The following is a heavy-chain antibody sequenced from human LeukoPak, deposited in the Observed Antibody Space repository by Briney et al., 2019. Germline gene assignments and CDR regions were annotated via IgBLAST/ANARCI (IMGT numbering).Heavy chain of an antibody. CDR3: ARGTYDSSGGTFDY. J-gene: IGHJ4*02. CDR1: GGSISSGDYY. V-gene: IGHV4-30-4*01. Sequence: SETLSLTCTVSGGSISSGDYYWSWIRQPPGKGLEWIGYIYYSGSTYYNPSLKSRVTRSVDTSKNQFSLKLSSVTAADTAVYYCARGTYDSSGGTFDYWGQGTLVTVPS. CDR2: IYYSGST. D-gene: IGHD3-22*01.